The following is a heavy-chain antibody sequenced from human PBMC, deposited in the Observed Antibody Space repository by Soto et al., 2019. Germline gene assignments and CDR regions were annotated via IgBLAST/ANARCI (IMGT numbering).Heavy chain of an antibody. D-gene: IGHD3-22*01. V-gene: IGHV1-69*01. J-gene: IGHJ6*01. Sequence: QVQLVQSGAEVKKPGSSVKVSCKASGDTFSSYAISWVRQAPGQGLEWMGGIIPIFGTANYEQKFQGRVTITADESTSTACMELSSLRSEDTAVYYGAGYGSGSRSRASPMDVWGQGTTVTVSS. CDR2: IIPIFGTA. CDR1: GDTFSSYA. CDR3: AGYGSGSRSRASPMDV.